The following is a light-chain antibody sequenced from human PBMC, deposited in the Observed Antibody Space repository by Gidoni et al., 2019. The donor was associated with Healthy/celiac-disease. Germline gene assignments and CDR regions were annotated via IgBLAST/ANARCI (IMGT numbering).Light chain of an antibody. J-gene: IGKJ2*01. CDR3: QQYNSYSYT. V-gene: IGKV1-5*01. CDR1: QSISSW. Sequence: DIQMTQSPSTLSASVGDRVTITCRASQSISSWLAWYQQKPGKAPKLLIYDASSLESGVSSRFSGSGSGTEFTLTISSLQPDDFATYYYQQYNSYSYTFXXXTKLEIK. CDR2: DAS.